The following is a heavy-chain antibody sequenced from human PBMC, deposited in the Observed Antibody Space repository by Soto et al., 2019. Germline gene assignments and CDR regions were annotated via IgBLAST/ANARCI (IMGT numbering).Heavy chain of an antibody. CDR1: GYTFTGYY. V-gene: IGHV1-2*02. Sequence: ASVKVSCKASGYTFTGYYMHWVRQAPGQGLEWMGWINPNSGGTNYAQKFQGRVTMTRDTSISTAHMELSRLRSDDTAVYYCARSPLGYCSSSTCQGTWFDPWGQGTLVTV. D-gene: IGHD2-2*01. CDR3: ARSPLGYCSSSTCQGTWFDP. CDR2: INPNSGGT. J-gene: IGHJ5*02.